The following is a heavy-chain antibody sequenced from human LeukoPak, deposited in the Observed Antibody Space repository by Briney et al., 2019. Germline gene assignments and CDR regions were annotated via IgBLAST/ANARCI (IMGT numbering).Heavy chain of an antibody. V-gene: IGHV3-30*02. D-gene: IGHD6-19*01. CDR3: AKGTKAVVATGNWFDP. J-gene: IGHJ5*02. Sequence: GGSLRLSCAASGFTFSSYGMHWVRQAPGKGLEWVAFIRYDGGNKYYADSVKGRFTISRDNSKNTLYLQMNSLRAEDTAVYYCAKGTKAVVATGNWFDPWGQETLVTVSS. CDR2: IRYDGGNK. CDR1: GFTFSSYG.